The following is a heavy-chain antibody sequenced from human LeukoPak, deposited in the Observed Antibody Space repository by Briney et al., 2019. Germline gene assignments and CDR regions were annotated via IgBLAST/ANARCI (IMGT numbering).Heavy chain of an antibody. CDR1: GFTFSDYY. D-gene: IGHD3-22*01. J-gene: IGHJ4*02. CDR3: AREGFGDSSGYYSSHFDY. CDR2: ISSSGSTI. V-gene: IGHV3-11*01. Sequence: PGGSLRLSCAASGFTFSDYYMSWIRQAPGKGLEWVSYISSSGSTIYYADSVKSRFTISRDNAKNSLYLQMNSLRAEDTAVYYCAREGFGDSSGYYSSHFDYWGQGTLVTVSS.